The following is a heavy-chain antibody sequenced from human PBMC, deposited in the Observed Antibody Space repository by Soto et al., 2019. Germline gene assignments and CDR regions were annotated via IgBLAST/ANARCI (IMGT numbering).Heavy chain of an antibody. CDR3: ASSYSGYLDN. Sequence: PSETLSLTCSVSGDSMSGGAYYWNWIRQHPGKGLEWIAYIYYSGNTYYNPSLRSRINISVDTSKSQFSLKLTSVTDADTAVYYCASSYSGYLDNWGRGTLVTVSS. CDR2: IYYSGNT. D-gene: IGHD3-22*01. CDR1: GDSMSGGAYY. J-gene: IGHJ4*02. V-gene: IGHV4-31*03.